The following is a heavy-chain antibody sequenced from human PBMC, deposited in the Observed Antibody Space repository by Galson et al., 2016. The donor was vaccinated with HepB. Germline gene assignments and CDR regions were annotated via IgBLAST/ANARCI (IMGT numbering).Heavy chain of an antibody. CDR2: INPNGDTT. CDR1: GFTNDY. Sequence: SVKVSCKASGFTNDYIHWVRQAPGQGPEWMGIINPNGDTTTYAQKFQGRVSMTRDTSTSTVYMELSSLGSEDTAVYYCARGGGIEEWLPLDYWGQGTLVTVSS. D-gene: IGHD6-13*01. CDR3: ARGGGIEEWLPLDY. J-gene: IGHJ4*02. V-gene: IGHV1-46*01.